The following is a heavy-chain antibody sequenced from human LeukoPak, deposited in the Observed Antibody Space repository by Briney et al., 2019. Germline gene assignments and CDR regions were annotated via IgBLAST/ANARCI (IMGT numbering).Heavy chain of an antibody. J-gene: IGHJ4*02. CDR2: IYSGGST. CDR3: AKAVVPVISQHYFDY. Sequence: GGSMRLSCAASEFSVGSNYMTWVRQAPGKGLEWVSLIYSGGSTYYADSVKGRFTIPRDNSKNTLYLRMNSLRAEDTAVYYCAKAVVPVISQHYFDYWGQGTLVTVSS. D-gene: IGHD3-22*01. CDR1: EFSVGSNY. V-gene: IGHV3-66*01.